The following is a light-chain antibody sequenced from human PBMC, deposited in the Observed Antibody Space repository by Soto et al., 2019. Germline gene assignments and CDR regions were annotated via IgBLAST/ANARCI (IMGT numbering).Light chain of an antibody. CDR2: GAS. V-gene: IGKV3-20*01. J-gene: IGKJ2*01. CDR3: QQYASSPYT. Sequence: EIVLTQSPGTLPLSPGERATLSCRASQSVSSNYLAWYQQKPGQAPRLLISGASARATGIPDRFSGSASGTDFTLIIRRLEPEDFAVYYCQQYASSPYTFGQGTKVDIK. CDR1: QSVSSNY.